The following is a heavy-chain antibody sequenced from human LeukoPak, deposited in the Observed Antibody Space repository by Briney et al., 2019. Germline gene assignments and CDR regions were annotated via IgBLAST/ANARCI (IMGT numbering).Heavy chain of an antibody. J-gene: IGHJ4*02. Sequence: SETLSLTCTVSGGSISNYYWSWIRQPPGKGLEWIGYVYSSGGTNYSPSLKSRVTMSVDTSTNQFSLKVRSVTAADTAVYYCARDLLSTAGYFDYWGQGTLVTVSS. D-gene: IGHD6-19*01. V-gene: IGHV4-59*01. CDR3: ARDLLSTAGYFDY. CDR2: VYSSGGT. CDR1: GGSISNYY.